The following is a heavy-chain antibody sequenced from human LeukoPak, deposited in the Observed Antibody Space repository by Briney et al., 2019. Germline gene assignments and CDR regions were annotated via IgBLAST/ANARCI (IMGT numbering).Heavy chain of an antibody. V-gene: IGHV1-2*02. CDR1: GYTFTGYY. J-gene: IGHJ6*03. CDR2: INPNSGGT. CDR3: ARDKNYLGTTYYYYYMDV. D-gene: IGHD1-1*01. Sequence: ASVKVSCKASGYTFTGYYMHWVRQAPGQGLEWMGWINPNSGGTNYAQKFQGRVTMTRDTSISTAYMELSRLRSDDTAVYYCARDKNYLGTTYYYYYMDVWGKGTTVTVSS.